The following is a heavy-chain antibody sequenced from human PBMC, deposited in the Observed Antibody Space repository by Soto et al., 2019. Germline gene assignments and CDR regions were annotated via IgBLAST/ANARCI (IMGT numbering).Heavy chain of an antibody. CDR1: GFTFSDYG. CDR2: ISYDGSNK. D-gene: IGHD6-19*01. J-gene: IGHJ4*02. CDR3: AKDSPVADY. V-gene: IGHV3-30*18. Sequence: PGGSLRLSCAASGFTFSDYGMHWVRQAPGKGLEWVAVISYDGSNKYYGDSVKGRFTISRDDSKNTLYLQMNSLRSEDTALYYCAKDSPVADYWGQGTLVTVSS.